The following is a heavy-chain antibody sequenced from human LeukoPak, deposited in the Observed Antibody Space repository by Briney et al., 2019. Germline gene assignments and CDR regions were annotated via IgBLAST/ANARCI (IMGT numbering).Heavy chain of an antibody. D-gene: IGHD6-13*01. CDR1: GYTFTGYY. V-gene: IGHV1-2*02. J-gene: IGHJ2*01. CDR3: ASAAGLPNWYFDL. Sequence: ASVKVSCKASGYTFTGYYMHWVRQAPGQGLEWMGWINTNSGGTNYAQKFQGRVTMTRDTSISTAYMELSRLRSDDTAVYYCASAAGLPNWYFDLWGRGTLVTVSS. CDR2: INTNSGGT.